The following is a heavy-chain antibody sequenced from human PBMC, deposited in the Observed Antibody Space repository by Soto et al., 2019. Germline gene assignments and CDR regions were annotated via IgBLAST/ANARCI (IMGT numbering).Heavy chain of an antibody. CDR3: ARATVITPRHFDY. CDR1: GGSISSNNYY. V-gene: IGHV4-30-4*01. J-gene: IGHJ4*02. CDR2: IYYSGST. D-gene: IGHD4-17*01. Sequence: QVQLQESGPGLVKPSQTLSLTCTVSGGSISSNNYYWNWIRQPPGKGLEWIGYIYYSGSTYYNPSLKSRVTISIGTSKNQFSLKLSSVTAADTAVYFCARATVITPRHFDYWGQGTLVTVSS.